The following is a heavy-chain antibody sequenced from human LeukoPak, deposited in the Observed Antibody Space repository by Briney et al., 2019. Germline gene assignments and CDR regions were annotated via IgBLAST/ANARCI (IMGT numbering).Heavy chain of an antibody. D-gene: IGHD3-22*01. J-gene: IGHJ3*02. CDR3: VRNFDSYNAFDI. Sequence: SETLSLTCTVSGGSINSRSDYWGWIRQPPGKGLEWIGSIYYSGSTHYNPSLKSRLTISGDTSENQFSLKLSSVTAADTAVYYCVRNFDSYNAFDIWGQGTMVTVSS. CDR2: IYYSGST. V-gene: IGHV4-39*07. CDR1: GGSINSRSDY.